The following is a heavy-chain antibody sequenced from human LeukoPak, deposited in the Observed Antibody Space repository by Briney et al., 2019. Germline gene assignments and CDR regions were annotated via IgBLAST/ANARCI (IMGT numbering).Heavy chain of an antibody. V-gene: IGHV4-39*07. D-gene: IGHD3-10*01. J-gene: IGHJ4*02. Sequence: SETLSLTCTVSGGSISSSSYYWGWIRQPPGKGLEWIGSIYYSGSTYYNPSLKSRVTISVDTSKNQFSLKLSSVTAADTAVYYCAREYSGVLDYWGQGTLVTVSS. CDR1: GGSISSSSYY. CDR3: AREYSGVLDY. CDR2: IYYSGST.